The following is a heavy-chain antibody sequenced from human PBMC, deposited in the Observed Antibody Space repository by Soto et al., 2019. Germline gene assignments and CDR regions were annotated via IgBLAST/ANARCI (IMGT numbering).Heavy chain of an antibody. V-gene: IGHV5-51*01. D-gene: IGHD5-18*01. J-gene: IGHJ4*02. CDR2: IYPGDSDT. CDR1: RNSFNTYW. CDR3: ARAAVLGSYGHDHFDY. Sequence: PGESLKISCKGSRNSFNTYWIGWVRQMPGKGLEWMGIIYPGDSDTRYCPSFQGQVTISADKSISTAYLQWSSLKASDTAMYYCARAAVLGSYGHDHFDYWGQGTLVTVSS.